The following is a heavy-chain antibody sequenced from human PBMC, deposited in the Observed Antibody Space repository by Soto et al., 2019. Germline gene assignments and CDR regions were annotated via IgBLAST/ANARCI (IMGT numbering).Heavy chain of an antibody. Sequence: QVQLVESGGGVVQPGRSLRLSCAASGFTFSSYGMHWVRQAPGKGLEWVAVISYDGSNKYYADSVKGRFTISRDNSKKTMFMQIKSLRAEDTAVYYCAKDHWAGSSWYATYDAFDIWGQGTMVTVSS. CDR1: GFTFSSYG. V-gene: IGHV3-30*18. CDR3: AKDHWAGSSWYATYDAFDI. CDR2: ISYDGSNK. J-gene: IGHJ3*02. D-gene: IGHD6-13*01.